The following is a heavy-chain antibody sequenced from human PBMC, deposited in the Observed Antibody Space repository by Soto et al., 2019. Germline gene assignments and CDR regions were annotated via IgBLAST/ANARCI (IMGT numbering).Heavy chain of an antibody. D-gene: IGHD5-18*01. CDR2: IYYSGST. J-gene: IGHJ4*02. V-gene: IGHV4-31*03. CDR3: ARVLRGYSYGRLDY. Sequence: SETLSLTCTVSGGSISSGGYYWSWIRQHPGKGLEWIGYIYYSGSTYYNPSLKSRVTISVDTSKNQFSLKLSSVTAADTAVYYCARVLRGYSYGRLDYWGQGTLVTVSS. CDR1: GGSISSGGYY.